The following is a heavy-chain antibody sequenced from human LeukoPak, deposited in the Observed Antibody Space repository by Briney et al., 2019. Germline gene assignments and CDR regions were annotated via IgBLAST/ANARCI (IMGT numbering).Heavy chain of an antibody. CDR2: IHTAGST. Sequence: GGSLRLSCAASGFSVSGNYMSWVRQAPGKGLEWVSFIHTAGSTFYADSVKGRFTISRDNSKNTLYLQMNSLRAEDTAVYYCAKAFYYDSSGHIPDHWGQGTLVTVSS. CDR1: GFSVSGNY. D-gene: IGHD3-22*01. V-gene: IGHV3-66*02. CDR3: AKAFYYDSSGHIPDH. J-gene: IGHJ5*02.